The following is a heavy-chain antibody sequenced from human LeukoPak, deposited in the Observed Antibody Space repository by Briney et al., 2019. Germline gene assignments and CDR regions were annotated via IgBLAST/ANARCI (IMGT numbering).Heavy chain of an antibody. CDR1: GYSISSGYY. V-gene: IGHV4-38-2*02. CDR2: IYHSGST. Sequence: SEALSLTCMVSGYSISSGYYWGWIRQPPGKGLEWIGSIYHSGSTYYNPSLKSRVTISVDTSKNQFSLKLSSVTAADTAVYYCARVIDGYKHYFDYWGQGTLVTVSS. CDR3: ARVIDGYKHYFDY. D-gene: IGHD5-24*01. J-gene: IGHJ4*02.